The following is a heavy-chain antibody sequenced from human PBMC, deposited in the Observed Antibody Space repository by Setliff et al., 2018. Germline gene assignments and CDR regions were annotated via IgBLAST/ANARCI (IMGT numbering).Heavy chain of an antibody. Sequence: SETLSLTCTASGGSISSYYWSWIRQPPGKRLEWIGYIYYSGSTNYNPSLESRVTISVDTSKNQFSLKLSSVTAADTAVYYCARVALVVVIRNAFDIWGQGTMVTVSS. CDR1: GGSISSYY. J-gene: IGHJ3*02. V-gene: IGHV4-59*12. CDR3: ARVALVVVIRNAFDI. CDR2: IYYSGST. D-gene: IGHD2-21*01.